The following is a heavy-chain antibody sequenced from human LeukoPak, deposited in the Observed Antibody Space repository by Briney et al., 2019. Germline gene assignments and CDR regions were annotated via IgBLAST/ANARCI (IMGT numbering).Heavy chain of an antibody. V-gene: IGHV3-23*01. CDR3: AKYRTTVTNPYYYYGTDV. D-gene: IGHD4-17*01. Sequence: GGSLRLSCAASGFTFSSYAMSWVRQAPGKGLEWVSAISGSGGSTYYADSVKGRFTISRDNSKNTLYLQMNSLRAEDTAVYYCAKYRTTVTNPYYYYGTDVWGQGTTVTVSS. CDR1: GFTFSSYA. CDR2: ISGSGGST. J-gene: IGHJ6*02.